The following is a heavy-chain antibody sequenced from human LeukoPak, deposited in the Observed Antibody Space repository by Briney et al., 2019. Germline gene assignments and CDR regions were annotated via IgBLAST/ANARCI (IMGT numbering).Heavy chain of an antibody. D-gene: IGHD1-26*01. Sequence: GGSLRLSCAASGLTFSTYSMNWVRQAPGKGLEWVSYISTGSTTIYYADSVKGRFTISRDNAKNSLYLQMNSLSAADTAVYYCARGSGSYPLPFDYWGQGTLVTVSS. J-gene: IGHJ4*02. CDR2: ISTGSTTI. CDR3: ARGSGSYPLPFDY. V-gene: IGHV3-48*01. CDR1: GLTFSTYS.